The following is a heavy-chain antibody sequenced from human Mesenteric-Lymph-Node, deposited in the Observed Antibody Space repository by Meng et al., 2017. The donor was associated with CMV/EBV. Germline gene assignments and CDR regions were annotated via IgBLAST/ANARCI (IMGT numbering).Heavy chain of an antibody. Sequence: GSLRLSCTVSGGSISSYYWSWIRQPPGEGLEWIGYIYYSGSTNYNPSLKSRVTISVDTSKNQFSLKLSSVTAADTAVYYCARDRLAAAGDYYYGMDVWGQGTTVTVSS. CDR3: ARDRLAAAGDYYYGMDV. CDR2: IYYSGST. D-gene: IGHD6-13*01. J-gene: IGHJ6*02. V-gene: IGHV4-59*01. CDR1: GGSISSYY.